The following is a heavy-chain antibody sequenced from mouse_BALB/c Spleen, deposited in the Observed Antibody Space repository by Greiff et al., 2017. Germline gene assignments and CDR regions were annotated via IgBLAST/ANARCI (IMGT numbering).Heavy chain of an antibody. CDR3: ARERGPDYAMDY. V-gene: IGHV5-6-3*01. CDR1: GFTFSSYG. Sequence: DVMLVESGGGLVQPGGSLKLSCAASGFTFSSYGMSWVRQTPDKRLELVATINSNGGSTYYPDSVKGRFTISRDNAKNTLYLQMSSLKSEDTAMYYCARERGPDYAMDYWGQGTSVTVSS. J-gene: IGHJ4*01. CDR2: INSNGGST.